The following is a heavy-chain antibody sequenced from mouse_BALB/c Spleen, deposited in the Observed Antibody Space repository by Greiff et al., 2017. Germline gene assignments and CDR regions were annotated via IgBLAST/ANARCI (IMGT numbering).Heavy chain of an antibody. Sequence: EVQLVESGGGLVQPGGSLRLSCATSGFTFTDYYMSWVRQPPGKALEWLGFIRNKANGYTTEYSASVKGRFTISRDNSQSILYLQMNTLRAEDSATYYCARDGRGNYLYAMDYWGQGTSVTVSS. V-gene: IGHV7-3*02. D-gene: IGHD2-1*01. J-gene: IGHJ4*01. CDR3: ARDGRGNYLYAMDY. CDR1: GFTFTDYY. CDR2: IRNKANGYTT.